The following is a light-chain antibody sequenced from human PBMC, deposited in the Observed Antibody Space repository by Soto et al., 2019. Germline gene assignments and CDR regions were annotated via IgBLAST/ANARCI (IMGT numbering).Light chain of an antibody. J-gene: IGLJ1*01. CDR1: SSDIGAGSE. CDR2: GST. V-gene: IGLV1-40*01. Sequence: QSVLTQPPSLSGAPGQRVTISCTGSSSDIGAGSEVHWYQQLPGTAPKLLIFGSTNRPSGVPDRFSGSKSATSASLAITGLQAEVEAYYYCQSYDNSPSAYVFGTGTNATVL. CDR3: QSYDNSPSAYV.